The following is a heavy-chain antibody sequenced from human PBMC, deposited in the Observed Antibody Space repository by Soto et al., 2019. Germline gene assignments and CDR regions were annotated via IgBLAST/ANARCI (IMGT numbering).Heavy chain of an antibody. Sequence: AGGSLRLSCAASGFTFSNYAMGWVRQAPGKGLEWVSAISTTSYYADSVKGRFAISRDNSKNTLYLQMNDLRAEDTAVYYCAKVFILRCSDYWGPRTLVTVSS. CDR2: ISTTS. D-gene: IGHD2-21*01. V-gene: IGHV3-23*01. CDR3: AKVFILRCSDY. CDR1: GFTFSNYA. J-gene: IGHJ4*02.